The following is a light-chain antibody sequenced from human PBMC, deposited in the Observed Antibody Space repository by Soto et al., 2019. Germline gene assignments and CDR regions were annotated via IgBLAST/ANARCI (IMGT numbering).Light chain of an antibody. Sequence: EVVMTQSPATLSASPGERATLSCWASETVATNLAWYQQKPGQAPRLLISGASTRAAGISDRFRGSGSGTEFTLIISSLLSEDSGISYGQQYFEWPPMTFGQGKKVEI. CDR1: ETVATN. CDR2: GAS. V-gene: IGKV3-15*01. J-gene: IGKJ1*01. CDR3: QQYFEWPPMT.